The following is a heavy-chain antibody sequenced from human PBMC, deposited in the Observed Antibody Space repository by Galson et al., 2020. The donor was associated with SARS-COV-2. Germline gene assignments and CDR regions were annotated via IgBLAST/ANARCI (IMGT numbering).Heavy chain of an antibody. Sequence: PGGSLRLSCAASGFNFDDYDMHWVRQVPGKGLEWVSGISWNGASIDYADSVRGRFTMSRDDAKKSLFLQMTSPRTEDTALYYCVFIYGDNTGGSLDYWGQGTLVTVSS. CDR3: VFIYGDNTGGSLDY. V-gene: IGHV3-9*01. D-gene: IGHD4-17*01. CDR1: GFNFDDYD. J-gene: IGHJ4*02. CDR2: ISWNGASI.